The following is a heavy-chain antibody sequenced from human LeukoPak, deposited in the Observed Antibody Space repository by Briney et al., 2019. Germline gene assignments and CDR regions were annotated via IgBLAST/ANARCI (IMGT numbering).Heavy chain of an antibody. D-gene: IGHD3-9*01. CDR2: NIPIFGTA. J-gene: IGHJ4*02. V-gene: IGHV1-69*13. CDR3: ARGLRNYDILTGYHYYFDY. CDR1: GGTFSSYA. Sequence: SVKVSCKASGGTFSSYAISWVRQAPGQGLEWMGGNIPIFGTANYAQKFQGRVTITADESTSTAYMELSSLRSEDTAVYYCARGLRNYDILTGYHYYFDYWGQGTLVTVSS.